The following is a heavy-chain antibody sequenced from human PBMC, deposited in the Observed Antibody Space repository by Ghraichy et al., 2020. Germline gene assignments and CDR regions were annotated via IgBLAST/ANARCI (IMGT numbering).Heavy chain of an antibody. V-gene: IGHV4-28*03. CDR1: GYSISSSNW. CDR3: ARAQPYYDFWSGYYRGGGYYFDY. Sequence: SETLSLTCAVSGYSISSSNWWGWIRQPPGKGLEWIGYIYYSGSTYYNPSLKSRVTMSVDTSKNQFSLKLSSVTAVDTAVYYCARAQPYYDFWSGYYRGGGYYFDYWGQGTLVTVSS. J-gene: IGHJ4*02. D-gene: IGHD3-3*01. CDR2: IYYSGST.